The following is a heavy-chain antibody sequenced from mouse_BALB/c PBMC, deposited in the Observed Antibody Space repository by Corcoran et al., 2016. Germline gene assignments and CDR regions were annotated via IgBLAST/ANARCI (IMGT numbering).Heavy chain of an antibody. V-gene: IGHV3-6*02. J-gene: IGHJ2*01. D-gene: IGHD1-1*01. Sequence: DVQLQESGPGLVKPSQSLSLTCSVTGYSITSGYYWNWIRQFPGNKLEWMGYISYDGSNNYNPSLKNRISITRDTSKNQFFLKLNSVTTEDTATYYCASGRSYFDYWGQGTTLTVSS. CDR3: ASGRSYFDY. CDR1: GYSITSGYY. CDR2: ISYDGSN.